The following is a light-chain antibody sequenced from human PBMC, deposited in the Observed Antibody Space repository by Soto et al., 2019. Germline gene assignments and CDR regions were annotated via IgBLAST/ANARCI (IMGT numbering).Light chain of an antibody. J-gene: IGLJ2*01. CDR3: AAWDDSLNGEVV. CDR1: SSNIGSNS. CDR2: STN. V-gene: IGLV1-44*01. Sequence: QSVPTQPPSASGTPGQRVTISCSGSSSNIGSNSVNWYQQVPGTAPKLLIYSTNQRPSGVPDRFSGSKSDTSASLAISGLQSEDEADYYCAAWDDSLNGEVVFGGGTKLTVL.